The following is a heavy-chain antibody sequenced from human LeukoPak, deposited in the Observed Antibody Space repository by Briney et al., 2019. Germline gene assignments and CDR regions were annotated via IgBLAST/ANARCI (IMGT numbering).Heavy chain of an antibody. J-gene: IGHJ3*02. CDR2: IRYDGSNK. D-gene: IGHD3-22*01. V-gene: IGHV3-30*02. CDR1: GFTFSSYA. Sequence: GGSLRLSCAASGFTFSSYAMHWVRQAPGKGLEWVAFIRYDGSNKYYADSVKGRFTISRDNSKNTLYLQMNSLRAEDTAVYYCAKDHDSSGYYYGAFDIWGQGTMVTVSS. CDR3: AKDHDSSGYYYGAFDI.